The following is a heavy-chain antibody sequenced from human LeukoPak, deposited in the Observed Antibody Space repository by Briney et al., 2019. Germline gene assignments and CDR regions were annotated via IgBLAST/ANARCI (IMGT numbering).Heavy chain of an antibody. D-gene: IGHD3-16*02. J-gene: IGHJ4*02. CDR1: GFTFSSYA. V-gene: IGHV3-30*02. CDR2: IRYDGSNK. CDR3: AKDRYDYVWGSYRHPLEDFDY. Sequence: LPGGSLRLSCAASGFTFSSYAMSWVRQAPGKGLEWVAFIRYDGSNKYYADSVKGRFTISRDNSKNTLYLQMNSLRAEDTAVYYCAKDRYDYVWGSYRHPLEDFDYWGQGTLVTVSS.